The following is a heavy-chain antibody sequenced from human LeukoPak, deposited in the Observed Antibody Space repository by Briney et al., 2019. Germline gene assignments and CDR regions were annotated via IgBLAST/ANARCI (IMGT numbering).Heavy chain of an antibody. CDR2: ISDSGGST. CDR1: GFTFSSYA. Sequence: GGSLRLSCAASGFTFSSYAMSWVRQAPGKGLEWVSAISDSGGSTYYADSVRGGFTISTDNSKNSLYLQMNSLRAEDTALYYCAKGLERESRLDSWGQGTLVTVSS. V-gene: IGHV3-23*01. J-gene: IGHJ4*02. CDR3: AKGLERESRLDS. D-gene: IGHD1-1*01.